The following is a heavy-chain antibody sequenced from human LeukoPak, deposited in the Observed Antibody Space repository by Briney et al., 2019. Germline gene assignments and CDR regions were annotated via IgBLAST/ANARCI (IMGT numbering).Heavy chain of an antibody. Sequence: GGSLRLSCAASGFTFSSYAMSWVRQAPGKGLEWVSAISGSGGSTYYADPVKGRFTISRDNSKNTLYLQMNSLRAEDTAVYYCAKHREGPVTYNAFDIWGQGTMVTVSS. CDR3: AKHREGPVTYNAFDI. CDR1: GFTFSSYA. J-gene: IGHJ3*02. D-gene: IGHD4-17*01. CDR2: ISGSGGST. V-gene: IGHV3-23*01.